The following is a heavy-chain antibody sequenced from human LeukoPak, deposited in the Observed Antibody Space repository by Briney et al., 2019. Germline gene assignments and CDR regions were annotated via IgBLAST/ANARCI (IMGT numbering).Heavy chain of an antibody. CDR3: ASVPSGYYGTAEYYYYMDV. Sequence: PSETLSLTCTVSGGSISSSSYYWGWIRQPPGKGLEWIGSIYYSGSTYYNPSLKSRVTISVDTSKNQFSLKLSSVTAADTAVYYCASVPSGYYGTAEYYYYMDVWGKGTTVTVSS. CDR2: IYYSGST. V-gene: IGHV4-39*07. D-gene: IGHD3-22*01. CDR1: GGSISSSSYY. J-gene: IGHJ6*03.